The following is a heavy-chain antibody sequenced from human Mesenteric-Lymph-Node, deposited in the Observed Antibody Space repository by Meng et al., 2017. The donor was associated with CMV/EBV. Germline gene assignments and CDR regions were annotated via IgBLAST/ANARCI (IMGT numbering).Heavy chain of an antibody. CDR1: ISRGGHY. CDR3: ARFFYDTRGLSNWFDP. CDR2: KHYRGST. V-gene: IGHV4-31*02. Sequence: ISRGGHYLRWIRQQPGRGLEWVAYKHYRGSTYYNPSLKSRVTISVDTSKNQFSLELSSVTAADTAMYYCARFFYDTRGLSNWFDPWGQGTLVTVSS. J-gene: IGHJ5*02. D-gene: IGHD3-22*01.